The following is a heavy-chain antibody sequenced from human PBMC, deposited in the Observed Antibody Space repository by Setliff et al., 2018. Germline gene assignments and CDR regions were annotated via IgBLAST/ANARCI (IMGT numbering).Heavy chain of an antibody. CDR2: IYPDDSDT. V-gene: IGHV5-51*01. CDR3: ARHAVPYYDSSNDAFDI. CDR1: GYSFSRYW. D-gene: IGHD3-22*01. J-gene: IGHJ3*02. Sequence: ESLKISCKGSGYSFSRYWIGWVRQMPGKGLEWMGIIYPDDSDTRYSPSFQGRVTISADKSISTAYLQWSSLKASDTAMYYCARHAVPYYDSSNDAFDIWGQGAMVTVSS.